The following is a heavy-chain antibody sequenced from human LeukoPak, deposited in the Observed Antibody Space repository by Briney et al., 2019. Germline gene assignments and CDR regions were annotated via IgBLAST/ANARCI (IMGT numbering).Heavy chain of an antibody. Sequence: GGSLRLSCAASGFTFDDYAMHWVRQAPGKGLEWVAFIRSDASNEYYIDSVKGRFTLSRDNSKNTLYLQMNSLRVEDTALYYCAKDSAVSGSYPDASDIWGQGTMVTVSS. V-gene: IGHV3-30*02. CDR3: AKDSAVSGSYPDASDI. J-gene: IGHJ3*02. CDR1: GFTFDDYA. D-gene: IGHD1-26*01. CDR2: IRSDASNE.